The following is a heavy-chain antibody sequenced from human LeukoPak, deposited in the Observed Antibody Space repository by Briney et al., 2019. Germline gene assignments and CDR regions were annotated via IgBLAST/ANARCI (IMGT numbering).Heavy chain of an antibody. Sequence: GGSLRLSCAVSGFTFSNYDMNWVRQAPGKGPEWVTTISASGIHIYYADSAKGRFTISRDNSRNTLELQLNSLRGEDTAVYYCVRMVSGDSWGQGTLVTVTS. J-gene: IGHJ4*02. V-gene: IGHV3-23*01. CDR2: ISASGIHI. CDR1: GFTFSNYD. D-gene: IGHD2-8*01. CDR3: VRMVSGDS.